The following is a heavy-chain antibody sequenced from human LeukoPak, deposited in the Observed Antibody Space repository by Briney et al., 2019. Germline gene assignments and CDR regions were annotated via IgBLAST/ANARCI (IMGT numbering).Heavy chain of an antibody. CDR2: ISNNGGYT. V-gene: IGHV3-23*01. J-gene: IGHJ4*02. CDR1: GFTFSSSA. Sequence: GSLRPSCAASGFTFSSSAMSWVRQAPGKGLEWVSAISNNGGYTYYADSVQGRFTISRDNSKSTLCLQMNSLRAEDTAVYYCAKQLGYCSDGSCYFPYWGQGTLVTVSS. CDR3: AKQLGYCSDGSCYFPY. D-gene: IGHD2-15*01.